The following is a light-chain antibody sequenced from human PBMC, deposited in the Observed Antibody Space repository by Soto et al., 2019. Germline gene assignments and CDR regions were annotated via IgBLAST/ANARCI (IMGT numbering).Light chain of an antibody. CDR3: QKYNSAPLT. J-gene: IGKJ4*01. CDR2: AAS. CDR1: QGIAPY. V-gene: IGKV1-27*01. Sequence: DVQMTQSPSSLSASVGDRVTITCRASQGIAPYLAWFQQKPGKVPKLLIYAASTLQSGVPSRFSGSGSGTDFTLTISSLQTEDVAKYYCQKYNSAPLTFGGGIKVEIK.